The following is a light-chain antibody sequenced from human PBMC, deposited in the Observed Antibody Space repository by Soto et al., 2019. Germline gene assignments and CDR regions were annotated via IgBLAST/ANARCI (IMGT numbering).Light chain of an antibody. V-gene: IGKV3D-7*01. J-gene: IGKJ1*01. CDR1: QTVRNNY. CDR3: QQYNSYWT. CDR2: GAS. Sequence: VVTQSPVTLSLSTGERATLFCRASQTVRNNYLAWYQQRPGQAPRLLIYGASTRATGIPARFSGSGSGTEFTLTISSLPPDDFAPYYCQQYNSYWTFGQRTMVDIK.